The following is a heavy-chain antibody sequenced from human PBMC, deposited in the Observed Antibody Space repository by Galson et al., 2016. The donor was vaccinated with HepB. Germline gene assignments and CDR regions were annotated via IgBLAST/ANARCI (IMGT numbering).Heavy chain of an antibody. D-gene: IGHD3-9*01. CDR1: GGTFNTYA. V-gene: IGHV1-69*13. Sequence: SVKVSCKASGGTFNTYAISWVRQAPGQGPEWMGGIIPILGTATYAQKFQGRVTITADESTSTAYMDLSSLRSEDTALYYCARGSEILTGYYAYWGQGTLITVSS. J-gene: IGHJ4*02. CDR3: ARGSEILTGYYAY. CDR2: IIPILGTA.